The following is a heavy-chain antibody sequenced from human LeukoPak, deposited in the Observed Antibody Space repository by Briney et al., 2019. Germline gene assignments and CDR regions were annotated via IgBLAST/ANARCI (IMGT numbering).Heavy chain of an antibody. J-gene: IGHJ3*01. Sequence: SQTLSLTRAISGGSVSNNNGAWNWIRQSPSRGLEWLGRTYYRSQWHNDYARSVMSRISVDPDTSKNQFSLHLSSVTPDDTAVYYCAGGYAFDVWGQGTMVTVSS. CDR2: TYYRSQWHN. CDR1: GGSVSNNNGA. CDR3: AGGYAFDV. V-gene: IGHV6-1*01.